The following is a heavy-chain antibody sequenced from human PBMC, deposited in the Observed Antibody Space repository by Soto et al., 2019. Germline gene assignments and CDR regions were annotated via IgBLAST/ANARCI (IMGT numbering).Heavy chain of an antibody. Sequence: GGSLRLSCAASGFTFSSYVMSWVRQAPGKGLEWVSAISTNGVSTYYADSVRGRFTISRDNSKNTLYLQMSSLGAEDTAVYYCANRVSSVTTVGNWGQGTLVTVSS. J-gene: IGHJ4*02. CDR2: ISTNGVST. V-gene: IGHV3-23*01. CDR1: GFTFSSYV. D-gene: IGHD4-17*01. CDR3: ANRVSSVTTVGN.